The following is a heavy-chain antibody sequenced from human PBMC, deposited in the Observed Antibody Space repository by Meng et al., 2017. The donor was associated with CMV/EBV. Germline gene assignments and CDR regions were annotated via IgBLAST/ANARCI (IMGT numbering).Heavy chain of an antibody. D-gene: IGHD3-9*01. CDR2: IYWNDDK. CDR3: ARLMNYDILTGYYSDYYGMDV. CDR1: GVG. J-gene: IGHJ6*02. Sequence: GVGVGWSRQPPGKALEWLALIYWNDDKRYSPSLKSRLTITKDTSKNQVVLTMTNMDPVDTATYYCARLMNYDILTGYYSDYYGMDVWGQGTTVTVSS. V-gene: IGHV2-5*01.